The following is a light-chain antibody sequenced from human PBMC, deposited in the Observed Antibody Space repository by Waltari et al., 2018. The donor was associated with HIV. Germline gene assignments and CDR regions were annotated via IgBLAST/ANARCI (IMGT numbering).Light chain of an antibody. CDR1: TPAIGNF. CDR2: GSN. J-gene: IGLJ3*02. V-gene: IGLV2-14*03. CDR3: SSTADLQSVT. Sequence: SALTQPASVSGSPGQAVTISCTGGTPAIGNFVSWYQQLPGKAPQPLLSGSNRRAPGVSRRFSGSPSGATASLTISSLQTDDEGHYYWSSTADLQSVTFGGGT.